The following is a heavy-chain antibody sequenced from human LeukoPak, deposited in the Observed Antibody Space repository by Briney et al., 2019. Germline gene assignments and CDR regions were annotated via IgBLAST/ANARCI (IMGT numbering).Heavy chain of an antibody. Sequence: SETLSLTCTVSGGSINSYYWSWVRQPPGKGLEWVGYIYYSGNTNYNPSLKGRVTMSVDTSKNQFSLKVNSVTAADTAMYYCARDLCSSTICYGAFEYWGQGILVTVSS. CDR2: IYYSGNT. CDR1: GGSINSYY. D-gene: IGHD2-2*01. CDR3: ARDLCSSTICYGAFEY. J-gene: IGHJ4*02. V-gene: IGHV4-59*01.